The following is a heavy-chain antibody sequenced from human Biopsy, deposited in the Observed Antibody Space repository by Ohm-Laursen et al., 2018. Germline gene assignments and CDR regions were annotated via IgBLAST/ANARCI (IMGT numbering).Heavy chain of an antibody. D-gene: IGHD1-1*01. Sequence: SLRLSCAASGFTFSSYAMHWVRQAPGKGLEWVALIWYDGSNPYYVDSVKGRFTISRDNSKDILSLEMNSLRAENTAVYYCARDTTGYYYAFDIWGRGTLVTVSS. J-gene: IGHJ3*02. CDR1: GFTFSSYA. CDR3: ARDTTGYYYAFDI. CDR2: IWYDGSNP. V-gene: IGHV3-33*01.